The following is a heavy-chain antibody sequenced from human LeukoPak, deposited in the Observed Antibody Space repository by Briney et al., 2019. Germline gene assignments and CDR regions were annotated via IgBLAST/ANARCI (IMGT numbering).Heavy chain of an antibody. CDR2: INPSGGST. CDR3: ARAPYCGGDCYPNWFVP. J-gene: IGHJ5*02. Sequence: GASVKVSCKACGYTFTSYYMHWVRQAPGQGLELMGIINPSGGSTSYAQKFQGRVTMTRDTSSSTVYMELSSLRSEDTAVYYCARAPYCGGDCYPNWFVPWGQGTLVTVSS. D-gene: IGHD2-21*02. CDR1: GYTFTSYY. V-gene: IGHV1-46*01.